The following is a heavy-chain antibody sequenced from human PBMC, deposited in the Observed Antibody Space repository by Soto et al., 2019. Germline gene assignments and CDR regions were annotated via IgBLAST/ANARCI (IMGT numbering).Heavy chain of an antibody. CDR2: IIPILGIA. D-gene: IGHD2-15*01. CDR3: ARYAQCSGGSCGAFDI. J-gene: IGHJ3*02. Sequence: QVQLVQSGAEVKKPGSSVKVSCKASGGTFSSYTISWVRQAPGQGLEWMGRIIPILGIANYAQKFQGRVTITADKSTSTAYMELSSLRSEDTAVYYCARYAQCSGGSCGAFDIWGQGTMVTVSS. CDR1: GGTFSSYT. V-gene: IGHV1-69*02.